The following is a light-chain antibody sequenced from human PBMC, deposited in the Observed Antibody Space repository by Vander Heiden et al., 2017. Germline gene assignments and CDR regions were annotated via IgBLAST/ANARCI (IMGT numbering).Light chain of an antibody. V-gene: IGKV1-39*01. Sequence: DTQMTQSPSSLSAPVGDRVTITCRASQSISSYLNWYQQKPGKAPKLLIYAASSLQSGVPSRFSGSGSGTDFTLTISSLQPEDFATYYCQQSDSTPLTFGEGTKVEIK. CDR2: AAS. CDR3: QQSDSTPLT. CDR1: QSISSY. J-gene: IGKJ4*01.